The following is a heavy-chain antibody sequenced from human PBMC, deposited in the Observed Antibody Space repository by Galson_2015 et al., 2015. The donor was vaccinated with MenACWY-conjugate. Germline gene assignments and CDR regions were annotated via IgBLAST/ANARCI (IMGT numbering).Heavy chain of an antibody. Sequence: SLRLSCAASGFTFSSYAMSWVRQAPGKGLEWVSAISGSGGSTYYADSVKGRFTISRDNSKNTLYLQMNSLRAEDTAVYYCAKEERPCSGGSCYDFDYWGQGTLVTVSS. CDR1: GFTFSSYA. CDR2: ISGSGGST. J-gene: IGHJ4*02. V-gene: IGHV3-23*01. D-gene: IGHD2-15*01. CDR3: AKEERPCSGGSCYDFDY.